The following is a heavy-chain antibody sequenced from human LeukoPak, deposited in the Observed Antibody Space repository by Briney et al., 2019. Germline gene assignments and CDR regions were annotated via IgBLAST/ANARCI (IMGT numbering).Heavy chain of an antibody. D-gene: IGHD2-21*01. V-gene: IGHV4-34*01. CDR1: GGSFSGYY. Sequence: SETLSLTCAVYGGSFSGYYWSWIRQPPGKGLEWIGEINHSGSTNYNPSLKSRVTISVDTSKNQFSLKLSSVTAADTAVYYCARDSNHFDYWGQGTLVTVSS. CDR2: INHSGST. J-gene: IGHJ4*02. CDR3: ARDSNHFDY.